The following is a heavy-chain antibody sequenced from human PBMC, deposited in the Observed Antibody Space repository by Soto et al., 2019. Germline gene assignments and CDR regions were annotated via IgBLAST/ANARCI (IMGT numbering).Heavy chain of an antibody. CDR2: IYYSGST. CDR1: GGSISSGGYY. J-gene: IGHJ6*02. D-gene: IGHD6-19*01. CDR3: ARETPPRYSSGWYPTRGYYYGMDV. V-gene: IGHV4-31*03. Sequence: PSETLSLTCTVSGGSISSGGYYWSWIRQHPGKGLEWIGYIYYSGSTYYNPSLKSRVTISVDTSKNQFSLKLSSVTAADTAMYYCARETPPRYSSGWYPTRGYYYGMDVWGQGTTVTVSS.